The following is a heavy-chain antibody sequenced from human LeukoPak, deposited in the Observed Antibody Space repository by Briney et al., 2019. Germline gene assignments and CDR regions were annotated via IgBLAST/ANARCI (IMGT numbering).Heavy chain of an antibody. D-gene: IGHD6-6*01. J-gene: IGHJ4*02. CDR1: GFTVSSNY. Sequence: GGSLRLSCAASGFTVSSNYMSWVRQAPGKGLEWVSVIYSGGSTYYADSVKGRFTISRDDSKNTLYLQVNSLKTEDTAVYYCATVAHSSSLDYWGQGTLLTVSS. CDR2: IYSGGST. V-gene: IGHV3-66*01. CDR3: ATVAHSSSLDY.